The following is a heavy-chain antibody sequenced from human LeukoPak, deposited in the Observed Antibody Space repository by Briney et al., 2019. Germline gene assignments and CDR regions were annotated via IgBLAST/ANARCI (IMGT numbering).Heavy chain of an antibody. D-gene: IGHD5-12*01. V-gene: IGHV4-59*11. CDR1: GASISSHY. CDR2: TSGSI. Sequence: SETLSLTCAVSGASISSHYWSWIRQPPGKGLEWIGYTSGSISDNPSLKSRVAVSVDPSQNQVSLSLTSVTAADTAVYYCARDFRGYDAFRFDPWGQGTLVTVSA. CDR3: ARDFRGYDAFRFDP. J-gene: IGHJ5*02.